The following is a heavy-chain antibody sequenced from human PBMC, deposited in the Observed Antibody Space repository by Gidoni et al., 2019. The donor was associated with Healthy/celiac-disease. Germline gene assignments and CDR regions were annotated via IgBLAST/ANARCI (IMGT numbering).Heavy chain of an antibody. CDR1: GGSISSYY. CDR3: AREGVVGVRGVIITLRDAFDI. CDR2: IYYSGST. D-gene: IGHD3-10*01. V-gene: IGHV4-59*01. J-gene: IGHJ3*02. Sequence: QVQLQESGPGLVKPSETLSLTCTVSGGSISSYYWSWIRQPPGKGLEWIGYIYYSGSTNYNPSLKSRVTISVDTSKNQFSLKLSSVTAADTAVYYCAREGVVGVRGVIITLRDAFDIWGQGTMVTVSS.